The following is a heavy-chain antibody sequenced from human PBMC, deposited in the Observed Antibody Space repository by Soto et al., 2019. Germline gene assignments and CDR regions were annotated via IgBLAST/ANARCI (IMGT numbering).Heavy chain of an antibody. J-gene: IGHJ4*02. D-gene: IGHD3-22*01. V-gene: IGHV1-69*04. Sequence: SVKVSCKASGYTFTSYGISWVRQAPGQGLEWMGRIIPILGIANYAQKFQGRVAITADKSTSTAYMELSSLRSEDTAVYYCARVADPYYYDSSGTGFDYWGQGTLVTVSS. CDR2: IIPILGIA. CDR3: ARVADPYYYDSSGTGFDY. CDR1: GYTFTSYG.